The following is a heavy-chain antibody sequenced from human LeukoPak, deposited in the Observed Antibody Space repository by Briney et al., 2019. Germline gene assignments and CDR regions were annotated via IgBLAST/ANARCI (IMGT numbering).Heavy chain of an antibody. J-gene: IGHJ4*02. Sequence: GGSLRLSCAASGFTFSNAWMNWVRQAPGKGLEWVGRIKSKTDGGTTDYAAPVKGRFTISRDDSKNMLYLQMNSLKTEDTAVYYCTTDKYVAALFDYWGQGTLVTVSS. V-gene: IGHV3-15*07. CDR2: IKSKTDGGTT. D-gene: IGHD6-19*01. CDR3: TTDKYVAALFDY. CDR1: GFTFSNAW.